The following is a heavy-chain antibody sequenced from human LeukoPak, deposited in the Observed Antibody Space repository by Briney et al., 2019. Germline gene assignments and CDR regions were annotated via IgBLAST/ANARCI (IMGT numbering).Heavy chain of an antibody. CDR3: AKMSSGYYYTAFDI. V-gene: IGHV3-23*01. Sequence: GGSLRLSCAASGFTFSTYAMSWVRQAPGKGLEWVSRISGSGGSTNYADSVRGRFTISRDNSKNTLFLQMNSLSAENTAVYYCAKMSSGYYYTAFDIWGQGTMVTVSS. D-gene: IGHD3-22*01. CDR2: ISGSGGST. CDR1: GFTFSTYA. J-gene: IGHJ3*02.